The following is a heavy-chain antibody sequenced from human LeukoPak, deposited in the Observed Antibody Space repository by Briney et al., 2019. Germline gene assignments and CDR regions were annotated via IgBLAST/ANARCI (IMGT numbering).Heavy chain of an antibody. CDR1: GFTFSSYW. D-gene: IGHD6-19*01. V-gene: IGHV3-23*01. CDR2: ITGSGITT. J-gene: IGHJ4*02. CDR3: AKGRGGFSSGWYYDY. Sequence: GGSLRLSCAASGFTFSSYWMSWVRQAPGRGLEWVSGITGSGITTYYAGSVKGRFTISRDNSKNTLYLQMNSLRAEDTAMYYCAKGRGGFSSGWYYDYWGQGTLVTVSS.